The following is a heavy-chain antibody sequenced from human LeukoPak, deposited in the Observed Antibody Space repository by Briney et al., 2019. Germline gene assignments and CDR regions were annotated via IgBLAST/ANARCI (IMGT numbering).Heavy chain of an antibody. V-gene: IGHV3-33*01. Sequence: GGSLRLSCAVSGFIFSDYGFHWVRQAPGKGLEWVAVTRFDGSIKQYADSVKGRFTISRDDSKNTLYLQMNSLKSEDTAVYYCARWGGTRRYYFDYWGRGTLVTVSS. CDR2: TRFDGSIK. CDR3: ARWGGTRRYYFDY. CDR1: GFIFSDYG. D-gene: IGHD1-1*01. J-gene: IGHJ4*02.